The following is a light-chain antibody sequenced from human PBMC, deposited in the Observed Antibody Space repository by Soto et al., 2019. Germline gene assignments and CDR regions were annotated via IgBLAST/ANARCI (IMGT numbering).Light chain of an antibody. CDR2: GAS. Sequence: EIVLTQSPGTLSLSPGERATLTCRASQSISGTYLAWYQQKPGRAPRILIYGASNRATGIPDRFSGSGSGTDFTLTISRLGPEDFAVYYCQHYGISPPWTFGQGTKVEIK. CDR1: QSISGTY. V-gene: IGKV3-20*01. J-gene: IGKJ1*01. CDR3: QHYGISPPWT.